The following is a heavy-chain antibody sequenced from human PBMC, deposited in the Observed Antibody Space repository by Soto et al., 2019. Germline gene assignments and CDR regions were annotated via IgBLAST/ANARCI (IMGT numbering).Heavy chain of an antibody. J-gene: IGHJ6*02. Sequence: PGGSLRLSCAASGFTFSSYSMNWVRQAPGKGLEWVSAISGSGGSTYYADSVKGRFTISRDNSKNTLYLQMNSLRAEDTAVYYCAKPMTGQWLVRSYYYYGMDVWGQGTTVTVSS. CDR2: ISGSGGST. D-gene: IGHD6-19*01. CDR3: AKPMTGQWLVRSYYYYGMDV. CDR1: GFTFSSYS. V-gene: IGHV3-23*01.